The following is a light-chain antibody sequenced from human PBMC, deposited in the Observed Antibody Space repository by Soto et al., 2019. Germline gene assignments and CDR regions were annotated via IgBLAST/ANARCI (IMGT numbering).Light chain of an antibody. CDR1: QSISSD. Sequence: ELVLTQSPATLSVSPWKRASLSCRASQSISSDLAWYQHRPGQAPRLLIYGASTRATGIPARFSGSRSGTEFTLTISSLQSEDSAVYYCQQYGKWPPVTFGGGTKVDIK. J-gene: IGKJ4*01. CDR3: QQYGKWPPVT. CDR2: GAS. V-gene: IGKV3-15*01.